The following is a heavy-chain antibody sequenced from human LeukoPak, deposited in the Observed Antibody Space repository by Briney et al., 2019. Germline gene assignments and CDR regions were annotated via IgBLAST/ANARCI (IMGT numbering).Heavy chain of an antibody. V-gene: IGHV3-74*01. CDR3: ARDALGADY. D-gene: IGHD3-10*01. CDR2: INTDGSST. CDR1: GFTFSSYW. J-gene: IGHJ4*02. Sequence: TGGSLRLSCAASGFTFSSYWMYWVRQAPGKGLVWVSHINTDGSSTSYADSVKGRFTISRDNAKNTLYLQMNSLRAEDTAVYYCARDALGADYWGQGTLVTLSS.